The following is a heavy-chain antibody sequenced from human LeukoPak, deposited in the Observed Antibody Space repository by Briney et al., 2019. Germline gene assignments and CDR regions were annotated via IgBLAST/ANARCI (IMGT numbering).Heavy chain of an antibody. CDR2: VRSVAAGGAT. J-gene: IGHJ4*02. D-gene: IGHD2-15*01. CDR1: GFTFTDAW. CDR3: VTDTVVPLAQIDH. Sequence: GGSLRLSCAASGFTFTDAWMSWVRQAPGKGPEWVGRVRSVAAGGATEYAAPVEGRFIISRDDSKHTLSLQMNSLEIEDTAVYFCVTDTVVPLAQIDHWGQGTLVTVSS. V-gene: IGHV3-15*01.